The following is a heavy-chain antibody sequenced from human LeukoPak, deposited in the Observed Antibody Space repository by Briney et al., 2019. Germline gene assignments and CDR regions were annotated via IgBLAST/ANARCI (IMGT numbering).Heavy chain of an antibody. Sequence: ASVKVSCKASGGTFSSYAISWVRQAPGQGLEWMGGIIPIFGTANYAQKFQGRVTMTRDMSTSTVYMELSSLRSEDTAVYYCARVGSTRAFDPWGQGTLVTVSS. CDR2: IIPIFGTA. CDR3: ARVGSTRAFDP. V-gene: IGHV1-69*05. D-gene: IGHD5/OR15-5a*01. J-gene: IGHJ5*02. CDR1: GGTFSSYA.